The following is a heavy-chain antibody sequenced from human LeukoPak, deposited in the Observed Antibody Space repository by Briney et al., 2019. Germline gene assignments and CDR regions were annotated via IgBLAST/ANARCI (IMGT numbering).Heavy chain of an antibody. J-gene: IGHJ4*02. Sequence: PGGSLRLSCAASGFTFDDYAMNWVRQAPGKGLEWVSSINWNGDSTDYADSVKGRFTISRDNSKNTLYLQMNSLRAEDMAVYYCAKGPKGATPGLIDYWGQGTLVTVSS. CDR3: AKGPKGATPGLIDY. CDR2: INWNGDST. CDR1: GFTFDDYA. D-gene: IGHD1-26*01. V-gene: IGHV3-20*04.